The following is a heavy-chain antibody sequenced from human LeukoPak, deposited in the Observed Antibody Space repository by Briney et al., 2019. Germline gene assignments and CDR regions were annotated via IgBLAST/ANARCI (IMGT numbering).Heavy chain of an antibody. Sequence: GKSLRLSCAASGFTFSSYGMNWVRQAPGKGLQWVTVIWSDGYNKYYTDSVKGRFTISRDNSKNTLYLQMNSLRAEDTAVYYCARDGAISTSGSPLDYWGQGTLVTVSS. CDR1: GFTFSSYG. CDR3: ARDGAISTSGSPLDY. CDR2: IWSDGYNK. D-gene: IGHD3-10*01. J-gene: IGHJ4*02. V-gene: IGHV3-33*01.